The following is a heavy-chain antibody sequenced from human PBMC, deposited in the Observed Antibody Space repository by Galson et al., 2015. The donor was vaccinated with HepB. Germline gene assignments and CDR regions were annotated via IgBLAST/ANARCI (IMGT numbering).Heavy chain of an antibody. J-gene: IGHJ3*02. CDR1: DYTFSNHG. CDR3: ALQYCSSTNCLDSFDI. V-gene: IGHV1-18*01. Sequence: SVKVSCKASDYTFSNHGVSWVRQAPGKGLEWMGWISTDNANTNHAQKLQGRVTMTTDTSTSTAYMELRSLRSDDTAMYYCALQYCSSTNCLDSFDIWGQGTMVTVSS. D-gene: IGHD2-2*01. CDR2: ISTDNANT.